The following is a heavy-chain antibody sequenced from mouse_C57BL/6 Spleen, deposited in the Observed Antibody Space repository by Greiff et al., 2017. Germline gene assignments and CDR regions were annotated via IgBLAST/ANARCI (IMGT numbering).Heavy chain of an antibody. CDR2: IYPRSGNT. CDR1: GYTFTSYG. Sequence: QVQLQQSGAELARPGASVKLSCKASGYTFTSYGISWVKQRTGQGLEWIGEIYPRSGNTYYNEKFKGKATLTADKSSSTAYMELRSLTSEDSAVYVCARSGEAYDGYYPYYFDYGGQGTTLTVSS. V-gene: IGHV1-81*01. CDR3: ARSGEAYDGYYPYYFDY. J-gene: IGHJ2*01. D-gene: IGHD2-3*01.